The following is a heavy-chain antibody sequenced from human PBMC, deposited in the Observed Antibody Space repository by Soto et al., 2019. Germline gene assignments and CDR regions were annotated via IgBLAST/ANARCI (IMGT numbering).Heavy chain of an antibody. J-gene: IGHJ4*02. Sequence: GSLRLSCAASGFTFSSYSMNWVRQAPGKGLEWVSSISSSSSYIYYADSVKGRFTISRDNAKNSLYLQMNSLRAEDTAVYYCAREHDILTGYSSLDYWGQGTLVTVSS. CDR2: ISSSSSYI. CDR1: GFTFSSYS. CDR3: AREHDILTGYSSLDY. V-gene: IGHV3-21*01. D-gene: IGHD3-9*01.